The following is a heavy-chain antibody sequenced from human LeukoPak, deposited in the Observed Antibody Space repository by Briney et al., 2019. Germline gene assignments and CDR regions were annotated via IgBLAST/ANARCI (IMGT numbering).Heavy chain of an antibody. CDR3: AKLWTVSTPLDY. CDR1: GFTFSNYS. Sequence: GGSMRLSCAASGFTFSNYSMNWVRQAPGKGLEWASYIGSRSSTIYYADSVKGRFTISRDNAKNSLYVQMNSLRAEDTAVYYCAKLWTVSTPLDYWGQGTLVTVSS. J-gene: IGHJ4*02. V-gene: IGHV3-48*01. CDR2: IGSRSSTI. D-gene: IGHD4-17*01.